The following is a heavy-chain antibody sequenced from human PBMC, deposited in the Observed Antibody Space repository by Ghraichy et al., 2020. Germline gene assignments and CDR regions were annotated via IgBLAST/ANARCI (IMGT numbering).Heavy chain of an antibody. D-gene: IGHD6-13*01. V-gene: IGHV3-30-3*01. Sequence: GGSLRLSCATSGFRFRDDTLHWVRQAPGRGLEWVSLISYDGSQKYYRDSVGGRLTISRDNSKNTLYLQMNSLRVEDTGVYYCARSNSSSWHNFGNSGQGTLVIVPS. J-gene: IGHJ4*02. CDR3: ARSNSSSWHNFGN. CDR2: ISYDGSQK. CDR1: GFRFRDDT.